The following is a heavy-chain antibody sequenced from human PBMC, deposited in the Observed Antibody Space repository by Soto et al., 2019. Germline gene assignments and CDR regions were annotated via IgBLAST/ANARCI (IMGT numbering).Heavy chain of an antibody. CDR2: INAGNGNT. V-gene: IGHV1-3*01. D-gene: IGHD5-18*01. J-gene: IGHJ4*02. Sequence: GASVKVSCKASGYAFTSYAMHWVRQAPGQRLEWMGWINAGNGNTKYSQKFQGRVTITRDTSASTAYMELSSLRSEDTAVYYCARTGDNSYGYHYFDYWGQGTLVTVSS. CDR3: ARTGDNSYGYHYFDY. CDR1: GYAFTSYA.